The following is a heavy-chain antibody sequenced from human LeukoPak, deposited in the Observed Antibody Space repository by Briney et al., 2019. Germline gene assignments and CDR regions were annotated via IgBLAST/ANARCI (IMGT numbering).Heavy chain of an antibody. V-gene: IGHV3-30*04. J-gene: IGHJ6*03. D-gene: IGHD3-9*01. CDR2: LPNDGKNK. CDR1: GFTLTNYA. CDR3: AREGHSDLLTGYSPVEYYYYYMDV. Sequence: GGSLRLSCAVSGFTLTNYAVHWVRQAPGKGLEWLAVLPNDGKNKYLADSVKGRFSVSRDTSKDTLYLQMDSLRAEGTAVYYCAREGHSDLLTGYSPVEYYYYYMDVWGKGTTVTVSS.